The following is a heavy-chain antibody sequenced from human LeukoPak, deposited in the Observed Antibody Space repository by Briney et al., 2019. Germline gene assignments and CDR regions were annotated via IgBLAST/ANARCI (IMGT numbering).Heavy chain of an antibody. J-gene: IGHJ1*01. CDR3: ARGGNWVAEYFQH. V-gene: IGHV4-59*01. Sequence: SETLSLTCTVSGGSISSYYWSWIRQPPGKGLEWIGYIYYSGSTNYNPSLKSRVTISVDTSKNQFSLKLSSVTAADTAVYYCARGGNWVAEYFQHWGQGTLVTVSS. D-gene: IGHD7-27*01. CDR2: IYYSGST. CDR1: GGSISSYY.